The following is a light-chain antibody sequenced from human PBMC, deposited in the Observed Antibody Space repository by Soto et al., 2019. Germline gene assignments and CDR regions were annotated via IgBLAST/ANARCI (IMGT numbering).Light chain of an antibody. J-gene: IGKJ4*01. CDR2: DAS. V-gene: IGKV3-11*01. CDR1: QGISSY. CDR3: QQRSDWPIT. Sequence: EIVLTQSPATLSLSPGERATLSCRASQGISSYLVWYQQRPGQAPRLLIYDASNRATGIPARFSGSGSGTGFTLTISSLEPEDFAVYYCQQRSDWPITFGRGTKVEIK.